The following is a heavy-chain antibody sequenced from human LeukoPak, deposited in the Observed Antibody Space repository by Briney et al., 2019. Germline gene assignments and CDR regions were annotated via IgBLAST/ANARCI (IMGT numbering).Heavy chain of an antibody. D-gene: IGHD1-26*01. V-gene: IGHV3-15*01. Sequence: PGGSLRLSCAASGFTFSNAWMSWVRQAPGKGREWVGRIKSKTDGGTTDYAAPVKGRFSISRDDSKKTVYLQMNSLKIEDTATYFCTTHSSGSSRGLFDIWGQGTMVTVSS. J-gene: IGHJ3*02. CDR1: GFTFSNAW. CDR2: IKSKTDGGTT. CDR3: TTHSSGSSRGLFDI.